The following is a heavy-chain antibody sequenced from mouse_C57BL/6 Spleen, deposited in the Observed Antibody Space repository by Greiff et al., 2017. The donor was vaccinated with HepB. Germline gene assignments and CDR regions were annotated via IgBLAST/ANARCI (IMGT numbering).Heavy chain of an antibody. J-gene: IGHJ4*01. D-gene: IGHD3-2*02. CDR3: EDSWTAQAGYYDAMDY. CDR2: IYPSDSET. CDR1: GYTFTSYW. Sequence: QVQLQQSGAELVRPGSSVKLSCKASGYTFTSYWMDWVKQRPGQGLEWIGNIYPSDSETHYNQKFKDKATLTVDKPSSTAYMHLSSLTSEDSAVYYCEDSWTAQAGYYDAMDYWGQGTSVTVSS. V-gene: IGHV1-61*01.